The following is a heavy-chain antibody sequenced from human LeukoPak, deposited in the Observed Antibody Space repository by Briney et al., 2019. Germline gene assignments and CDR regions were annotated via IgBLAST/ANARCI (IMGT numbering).Heavy chain of an antibody. D-gene: IGHD5/OR15-5a*01. Sequence: GRSLRLSCGASGFTFSTHGMHWVRQAPGKGLEWVAVIWYDGSDKYYADSVKGRFTIARDNAKNSLYLQMNSLRAEDTAIYYCARIREYGVYEFDHWGQGTLVTVSS. CDR2: IWYDGSDK. CDR1: GFTFSTHG. V-gene: IGHV3-33*01. J-gene: IGHJ4*02. CDR3: ARIREYGVYEFDH.